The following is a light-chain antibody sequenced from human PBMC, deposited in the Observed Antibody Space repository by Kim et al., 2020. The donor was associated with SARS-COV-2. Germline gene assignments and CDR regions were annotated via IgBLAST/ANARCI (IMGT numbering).Light chain of an antibody. J-gene: IGKJ2*01. CDR3: QQSESTPRT. CDR2: AAS. Sequence: IQMTQSPSSLSASVGDRVNITCRASQRISTYLNWYHQKPGKAPDLLIYAASTLHSGVPSRFSGYGSGTDFTLAISSLQPEDLGTYYCQQSESTPRTFGQGTKREI. V-gene: IGKV1-39*01. CDR1: QRISTY.